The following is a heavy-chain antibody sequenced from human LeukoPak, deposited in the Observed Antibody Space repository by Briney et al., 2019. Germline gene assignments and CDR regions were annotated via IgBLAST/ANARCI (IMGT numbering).Heavy chain of an antibody. CDR3: AKNGDRGAYCTGGTCYPYFYYYMDV. CDR2: ISSTGGTT. CDR1: GITFSSYG. J-gene: IGHJ6*03. Sequence: GGTLRLSCAASGITFSSYGMSWVRKAPGKGLEWVLSISSTGGTTYYADSVKGRYTISRDNSKNTLYLQMNSLRAEDTAIYYCAKNGDRGAYCTGGTCYPYFYYYMDVWGKGTTVTI. D-gene: IGHD2-15*01. V-gene: IGHV3-23*01.